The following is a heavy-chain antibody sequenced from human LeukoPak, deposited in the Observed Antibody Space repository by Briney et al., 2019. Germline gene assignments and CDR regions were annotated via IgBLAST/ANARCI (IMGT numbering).Heavy chain of an antibody. J-gene: IGHJ4*02. Sequence: GGSLRLSCAASGFTFSNYWMSWVRQAPGKGLEWVANIKQDGSEKYYVDSVKGRLTISRDNAKNSLYLQMNSLRAEDTAVYYCARVRGVGATKYYFDYWGQGTLVTVSS. CDR2: IKQDGSEK. V-gene: IGHV3-7*01. D-gene: IGHD1-26*01. CDR1: GFTFSNYW. CDR3: ARVRGVGATKYYFDY.